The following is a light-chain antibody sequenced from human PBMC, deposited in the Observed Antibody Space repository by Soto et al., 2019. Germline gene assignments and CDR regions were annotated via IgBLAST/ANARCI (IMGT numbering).Light chain of an antibody. Sequence: QSALTQPASVSGSPGQSITISCTGSSSHVDTYNYITWYQQLPGKAPKVIIYDVSNRPSGVSDRFSGSKSVNTASLTISGLLTEDEGDYYCSSYTSTTPFVFGTGTKVTVL. V-gene: IGLV2-14*01. CDR3: SSYTSTTPFV. CDR2: DVS. J-gene: IGLJ1*01. CDR1: SSHVDTYNY.